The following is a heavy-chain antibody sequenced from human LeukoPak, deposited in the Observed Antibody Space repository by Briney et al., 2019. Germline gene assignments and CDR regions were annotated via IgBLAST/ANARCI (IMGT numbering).Heavy chain of an antibody. CDR2: IYYSGST. V-gene: IGHV4-59*08. CDR3: ARTTTVTTSLDY. D-gene: IGHD4-17*01. J-gene: IGHJ4*02. CDR1: GGSISSYY. Sequence: KTSETLSLTCTVSGGSISSYYWSWIRQPPGKGLEWIGYIYYSGSTNYNPSLKSRVTISVDTSKNQFSLKLSSVTAADTAVYYCARTTTVTTSLDYWGQGTLVTVSS.